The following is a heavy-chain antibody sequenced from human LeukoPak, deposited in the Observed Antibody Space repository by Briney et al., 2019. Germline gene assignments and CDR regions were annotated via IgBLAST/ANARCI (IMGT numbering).Heavy chain of an antibody. Sequence: GGSLRLSCEASGFTFSGYWMSWVRQAPGKGLEWVANIKLDGSEKYNVDSVKGRFTISRDNAKNSLYLQMNSLRVEDTAVYYCSRNGAYGVFDMWGQGTIVTVSS. D-gene: IGHD4-17*01. V-gene: IGHV3-7*01. CDR1: GFTFSGYW. J-gene: IGHJ3*02. CDR2: IKLDGSEK. CDR3: SRNGAYGVFDM.